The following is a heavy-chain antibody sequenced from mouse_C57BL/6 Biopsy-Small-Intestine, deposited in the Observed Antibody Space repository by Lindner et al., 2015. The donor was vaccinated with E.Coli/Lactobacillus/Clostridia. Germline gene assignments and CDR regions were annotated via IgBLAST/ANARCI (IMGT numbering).Heavy chain of an antibody. CDR1: GYAFSNSW. CDR3: ATGPYGFAY. D-gene: IGHD1-1*01. V-gene: IGHV1-82*01. CDR2: IYPGDGDT. Sequence: VQLQESGPELVKPGASVKISCKASGYAFSNSWMNWMKQRPGEGLEWIGRIYPGDGDTIYNGKFKGKATLTADKSSTTAYIQLSSLTSEDSAVYFCATGPYGFAYWGQGTLVTVSA. J-gene: IGHJ3*01.